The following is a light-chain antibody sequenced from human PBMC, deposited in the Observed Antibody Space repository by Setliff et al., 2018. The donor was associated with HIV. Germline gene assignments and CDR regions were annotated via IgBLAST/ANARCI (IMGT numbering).Light chain of an antibody. CDR3: SSYAITNTLP. Sequence: QSVLTQPASVSGSPGQSITISCTGTSSDVGGYNYVSWYQHHPGKAPKLMIYEVRNRPSGVSNRFSGSKSGNTASLTISGLQAEDEADYCCSSYAITNTLPFGTGTKV. V-gene: IGLV2-14*01. J-gene: IGLJ1*01. CDR1: SSDVGGYNY. CDR2: EVR.